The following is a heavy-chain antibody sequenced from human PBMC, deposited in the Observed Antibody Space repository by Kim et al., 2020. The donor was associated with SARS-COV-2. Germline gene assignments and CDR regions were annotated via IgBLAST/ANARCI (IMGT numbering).Heavy chain of an antibody. J-gene: IGHJ4*02. CDR2: IYYSGST. CDR3: ARASAFPYCFDY. CDR1: GGSISSGDYY. Sequence: SETLSLTCTVSGGSISSGDYYWSWIRQPPGKGLEWIGYIYYSGSTYYNPSLKSRVTISVDTSKNQFSLKLSSVTAADTAVYYCARASAFPYCFDYWGQGTLVTVSS. V-gene: IGHV4-30-4*01.